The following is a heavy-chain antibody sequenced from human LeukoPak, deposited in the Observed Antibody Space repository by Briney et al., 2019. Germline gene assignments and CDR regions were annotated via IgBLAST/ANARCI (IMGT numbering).Heavy chain of an antibody. CDR2: ISYDGSNK. V-gene: IGHV3-30-3*01. CDR3: ARENSSLYEPDAFDI. J-gene: IGHJ3*02. CDR1: GFTFSSYA. D-gene: IGHD6-13*01. Sequence: GGSLRLSCAASGFTFSSYAMHWVRQAPGKGLEWVAVISYDGSNKYSADSVKGRFTISRDNSKNTLYLQMNSLRAEDTAVYYCARENSSLYEPDAFDIWGQGTMVTVSS.